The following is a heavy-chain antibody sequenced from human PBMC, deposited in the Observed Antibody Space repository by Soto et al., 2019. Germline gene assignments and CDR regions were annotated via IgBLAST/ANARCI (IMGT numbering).Heavy chain of an antibody. CDR3: AKGPVRSGGYYDILTGYWVY. D-gene: IGHD3-9*01. V-gene: IGHV3-23*01. CDR2: ISGSGGST. J-gene: IGHJ4*02. Sequence: GGSLRLSCAASGFTFSSYAMSWVRQAPGKGLEWVSAISGSGGSTYYADSVKGRFTISRDNSKNTLYLQMNSLRAEDTAVYYCAKGPVRSGGYYDILTGYWVYWGQGTLVTVSS. CDR1: GFTFSSYA.